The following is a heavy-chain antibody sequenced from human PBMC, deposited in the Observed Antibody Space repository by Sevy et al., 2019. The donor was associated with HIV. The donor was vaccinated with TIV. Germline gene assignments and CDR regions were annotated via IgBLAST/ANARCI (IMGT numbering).Heavy chain of an antibody. V-gene: IGHV3-21*01. CDR3: GRPYGSGSWEAFDI. CDR1: GFTFNSYT. D-gene: IGHD3-10*01. J-gene: IGHJ3*02. Sequence: GGSLRLSCAASGFTFNSYTMKWVRQAPGKGLEWVSSISFSSNYIYYGDSVKVRLTIARDNAQNSLYLQMNSLRAEDTAIYSCGRPYGSGSWEAFDIWGQGTMVTVSS. CDR2: ISFSSNYI.